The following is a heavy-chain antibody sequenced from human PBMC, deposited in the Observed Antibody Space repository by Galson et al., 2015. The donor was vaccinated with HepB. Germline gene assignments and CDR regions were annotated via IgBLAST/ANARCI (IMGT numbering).Heavy chain of an antibody. CDR3: AKDYGAARGIYWFDP. V-gene: IGHV1-3*01. CDR2: VDAGNGNT. D-gene: IGHD6-13*01. J-gene: IGHJ5*02. CDR1: GYTFTAYA. Sequence: SVKVSCKASGYTFTAYAVHWVRQAPGQGLEWMGWVDAGNGNTKYSQKFQGRVTITRDASASTAYTELSSLRSEDTAIYYCAKDYGAARGIYWFDPWGQGTLVTVSS.